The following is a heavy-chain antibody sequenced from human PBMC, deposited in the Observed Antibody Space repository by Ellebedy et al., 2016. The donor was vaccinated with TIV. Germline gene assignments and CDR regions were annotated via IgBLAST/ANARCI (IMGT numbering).Heavy chain of an antibody. V-gene: IGHV4-31*03. D-gene: IGHD6-13*01. CDR3: ARDGGEAGIGYFDL. CDR2: IYYSGST. CDR1: GGSISSGGYY. J-gene: IGHJ2*01. Sequence: SETLSLTXTVSGGSISSGGYYWSWIRQHPGKGLEWIGYIYYSGSTYYNPSLKSRVTISVDTSKNQFSLKLSSVTAADTAVYYCARDGGEAGIGYFDLWGRGTLVTVSS.